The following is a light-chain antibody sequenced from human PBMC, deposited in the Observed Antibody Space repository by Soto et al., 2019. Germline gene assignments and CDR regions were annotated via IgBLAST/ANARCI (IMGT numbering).Light chain of an antibody. CDR3: SSYAGSNDVM. J-gene: IGLJ3*02. CDR1: SSDVGGYNY. Sequence: QSALTQPPSASGSPGQSVTISCTGTSSDVGGYNYVSWYQQHPGKAPTLMIYEVSQRPSGVPDRFSGSKSGNTASLTVSGLQAEDEADYYCSSYAGSNDVMFGGGTKLTVL. CDR2: EVS. V-gene: IGLV2-8*01.